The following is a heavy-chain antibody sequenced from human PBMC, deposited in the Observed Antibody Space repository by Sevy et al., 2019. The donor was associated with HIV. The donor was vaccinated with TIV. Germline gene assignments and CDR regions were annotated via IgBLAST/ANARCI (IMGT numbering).Heavy chain of an antibody. CDR1: GYTLAELS. J-gene: IGHJ4*02. D-gene: IGHD3-22*01. CDR3: ATAREYYEDSSGYLDF. CDR2: LDPEDGET. Sequence: ASVKVSCRVSGYTLAELSMHWVRQAPGKGLEWMVRLDPEDGETICAQKFQGRLTLTEDTSTDTAYMELSSLRSEDMAVYYCATAREYYEDSSGYLDFWGQGTLVTVSS. V-gene: IGHV1-24*01.